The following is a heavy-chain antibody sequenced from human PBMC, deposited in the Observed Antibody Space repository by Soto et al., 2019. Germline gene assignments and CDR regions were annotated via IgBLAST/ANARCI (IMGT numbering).Heavy chain of an antibody. CDR3: ASGAVTPDS. CDR2: ISASGGST. V-gene: IGHV3-23*01. Sequence: EVQLLESGGGLEQPGGSLRLSCAASGFTFDSFAMTWVRQAPGKGLEWVSAISASGGSTFYADSVKGRFTISRDRSKNKRYLQMIRWISEDTAVYYCASGAVTPDSWGQANVVSVPS. CDR1: GFTFDSFA. D-gene: IGHD3-16*01. J-gene: IGHJ4*02.